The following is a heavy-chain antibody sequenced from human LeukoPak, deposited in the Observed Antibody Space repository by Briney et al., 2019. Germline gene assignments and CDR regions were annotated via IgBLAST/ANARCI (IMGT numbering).Heavy chain of an antibody. CDR1: GGSISSGGYY. D-gene: IGHD3-22*01. J-gene: IGHJ3*02. CDR2: IYYGGST. V-gene: IGHV4-31*03. CDR3: ARDLDRQDAFDI. Sequence: PSETLSLTCTVSGGSISSGGYYWSWIRQHPGKGLEWIGYIYYGGSTYYNPSLKSRVTISVDTSKNQFSLKLSSVTAADTAVYYCARDLDRQDAFDIWGQGTMVTVSS.